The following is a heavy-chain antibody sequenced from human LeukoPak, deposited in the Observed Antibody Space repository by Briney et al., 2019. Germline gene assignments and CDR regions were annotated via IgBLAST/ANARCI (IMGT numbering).Heavy chain of an antibody. Sequence: SETLSLTCAVSGDSVSSSTYYWDWIRQPPGKGLEWIGNICYSVSTYYNPSLRSRVTMSVDTSKNQFYLRLNSVTAADTAIYYCARQSRSGYGGYEKALYLWGQGTMVSVSS. V-gene: IGHV4-39*01. CDR1: GDSVSSSTYY. J-gene: IGHJ3*01. CDR2: ICYSVST. CDR3: ARQSRSGYGGYEKALYL. D-gene: IGHD5-12*01.